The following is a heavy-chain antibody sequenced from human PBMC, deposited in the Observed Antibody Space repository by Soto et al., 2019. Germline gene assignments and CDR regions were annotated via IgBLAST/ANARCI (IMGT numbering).Heavy chain of an antibody. CDR3: ARDPGGYCTNGVCPYGMDV. V-gene: IGHV4-59*01. CDR2: IYYSGST. D-gene: IGHD2-8*01. Sequence: TSETLSLTCTVSGGSISSYYWSWIRQPPGKGLEWIGYIYYSGSTNYNPSLKSRVTISVDTSKNHFSLKLSSVTAADTAVYYCARDPGGYCTNGVCPYGMDVWGQGTTVTVSS. CDR1: GGSISSYY. J-gene: IGHJ6*02.